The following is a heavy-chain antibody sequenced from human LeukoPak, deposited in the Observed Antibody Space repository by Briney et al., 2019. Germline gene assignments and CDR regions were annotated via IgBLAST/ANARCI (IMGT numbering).Heavy chain of an antibody. Sequence: PGGSLRLSCAASGFTFSSYSMNWVRQAPGKGLEWVSSISSSSSYIYYADSVKGRFTISRDNAKNSLYLQMNSLRAEDTAVYYCAREGDYDFWSGYPTQIDYWGQGTLVTVSS. CDR2: ISSSSSYI. D-gene: IGHD3-3*01. J-gene: IGHJ4*02. CDR1: GFTFSSYS. CDR3: AREGDYDFWSGYPTQIDY. V-gene: IGHV3-21*01.